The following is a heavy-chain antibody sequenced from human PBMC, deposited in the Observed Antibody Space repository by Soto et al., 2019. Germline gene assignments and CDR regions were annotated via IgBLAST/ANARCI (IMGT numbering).Heavy chain of an antibody. CDR3: ARPHFPGCINGVCYPCDH. V-gene: IGHV1-46*01. J-gene: IGHJ4*02. D-gene: IGHD2-8*01. CDR2: INPSGGST. Sequence: QVQLVQSGAEVKKPGASVKVSCKASGYTFTHYYIHWVRQAPGQGLEWMGMINPSGGSTDYAQKYQGRVTMTTDTSTTTVYMELSILRSDDTAVYYCARPHFPGCINGVCYPCDHWGQGTLVTVSS. CDR1: GYTFTHYY.